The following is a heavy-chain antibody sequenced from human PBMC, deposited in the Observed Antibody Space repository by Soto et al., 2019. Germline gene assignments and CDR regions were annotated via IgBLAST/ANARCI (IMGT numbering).Heavy chain of an antibody. CDR2: IHSDGSST. Sequence: EVRLVESEGGLVQPGGSLRLSCAASGFTFSYYWMHWVRQAPGQGLLWVSRIHSDGSSTTYADSVKGRFTISRDNAKHTVSLQMNSLSVEDTGVYFCAGGDRGAFDLWGQGTMVTVSS. D-gene: IGHD2-21*02. CDR1: GFTFSYYW. V-gene: IGHV3-74*01. J-gene: IGHJ3*01. CDR3: AGGDRGAFDL.